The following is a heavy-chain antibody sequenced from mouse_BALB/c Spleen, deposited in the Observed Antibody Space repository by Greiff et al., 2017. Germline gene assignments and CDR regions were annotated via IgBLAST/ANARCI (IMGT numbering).Heavy chain of an antibody. CDR1: GYTFTEYT. V-gene: IGHV1-18*01. J-gene: IGHJ4*01. CDR2: INPNNGGT. CDR3: ARADYYGSSFYAMDY. D-gene: IGHD1-1*01. Sequence: EVKLVESGPELVKPGASVKISCKTSGYTFTEYTMHWVKQSHGKSLEWIGVINPNNGGTSYNQKFKGKATLTVDKSSSTAYMELRSLTSEDSAVYYCARADYYGSSFYAMDYWGQGTSVTVSS.